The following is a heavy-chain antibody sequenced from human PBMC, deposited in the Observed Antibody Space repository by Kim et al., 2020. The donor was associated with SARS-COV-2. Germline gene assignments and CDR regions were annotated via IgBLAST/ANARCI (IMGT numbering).Heavy chain of an antibody. V-gene: IGHV3-30*07. CDR3: ARVPTPYSNSVHH. J-gene: IGHJ5*02. Sequence: YPDSVKARFTISRDNAKNTLYLQMNSLRAEDTAVYYCARVPTPYSNSVHHWGQGTLVTVSS. D-gene: IGHD6-6*01.